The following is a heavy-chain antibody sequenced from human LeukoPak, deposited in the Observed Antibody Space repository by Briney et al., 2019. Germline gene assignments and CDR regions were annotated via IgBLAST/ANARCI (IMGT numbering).Heavy chain of an antibody. CDR1: GFTFSSYG. V-gene: IGHV3-33*01. D-gene: IGHD6-19*01. CDR3: VRDGGAGFDY. J-gene: IGHJ4*02. CDR2: IWYDGSKK. Sequence: GGSLRLSCATSGFTFSSYGMHWVRQAPGKGLEWVAVIWYDGSKKYYADSVKGRFTISRGDSKNTLYLQMNSLRAEDTAVYYCVRDGGAGFDYWGQGTLVTVSS.